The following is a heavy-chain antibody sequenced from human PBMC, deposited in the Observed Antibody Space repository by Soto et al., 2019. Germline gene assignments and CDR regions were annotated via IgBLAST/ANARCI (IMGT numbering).Heavy chain of an antibody. CDR2: ISSSSSTI. CDR1: GFTFSSYS. CDR3: ARKALHDYGLHWFDP. D-gene: IGHD4-17*01. V-gene: IGHV3-48*01. J-gene: IGHJ5*02. Sequence: PGGSLRLSCAASGFTFSSYSMNWVRQAPGKGLEWVSYISSSSSTIYYADSVKGRFTISRDNAKNSLYLQMNSLRAEDTAVYYCARKALHDYGLHWFDPWGQGTLVTVSS.